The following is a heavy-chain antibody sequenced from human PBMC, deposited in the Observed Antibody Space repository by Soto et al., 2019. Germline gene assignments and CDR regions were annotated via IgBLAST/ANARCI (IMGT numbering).Heavy chain of an antibody. CDR2: TSYGGSGQ. CDR3: AREVGSHTIPPGDY. V-gene: IGHV3-30-3*01. CDR1: GFTFGGYA. Sequence: QVQLVESGGGVVQPGRSLRLSCAASGFTFGGYAMHWVRQAPGKGLEWVAYTSYGGSGQDYSDSVRGRFTISRDNSKNTVSLQMNSLRVEDTAVYYCAREVGSHTIPPGDYWGQGALVIVSS. D-gene: IGHD2-21*01. J-gene: IGHJ4*02.